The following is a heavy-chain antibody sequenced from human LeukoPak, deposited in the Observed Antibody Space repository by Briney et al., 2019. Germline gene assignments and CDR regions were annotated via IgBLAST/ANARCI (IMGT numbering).Heavy chain of an antibody. CDR1: GGSISSHY. CDR2: IYYSGST. Sequence: SETLSLTCTVSGGSISSHYWSWIRQPPGKGLEWIGYIYYSGSTNYNPSLKSRVTISVDMSKNQFSLKLSSVTAADTAVYYCARLPFSSSWYWFDPWGQGTLVTVSS. J-gene: IGHJ5*02. D-gene: IGHD6-13*01. V-gene: IGHV4-59*11. CDR3: ARLPFSSSWYWFDP.